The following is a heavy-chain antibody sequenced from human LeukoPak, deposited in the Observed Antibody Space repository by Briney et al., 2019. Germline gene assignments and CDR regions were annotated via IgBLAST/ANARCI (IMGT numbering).Heavy chain of an antibody. CDR1: GFSFRNYA. Sequence: GGSLRLSCVASGFSFRNYAIHWVRQAPGKGLEYVSVIDTDGRITYYADSVKGRFTISRDNSKNTVYLQMGSLRGEDMAVYYCTRDGGSFCDFDYWGQGALVTVSS. CDR3: TRDGGSFCDFDY. CDR2: IDTDGRIT. J-gene: IGHJ4*02. D-gene: IGHD1-26*01. V-gene: IGHV3-64*02.